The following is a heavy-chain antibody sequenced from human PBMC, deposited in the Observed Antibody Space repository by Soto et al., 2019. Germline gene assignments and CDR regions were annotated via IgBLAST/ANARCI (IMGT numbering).Heavy chain of an antibody. D-gene: IGHD3-16*01. Sequence: VGSLRLSCVASGFTFSGYTMNWVRQAPGKGLDWVSTISTSSSNIFYAASVKGRFTVSRDNDKTTLYLQMDNLRAEDTAVYLCARDFGGVSFAADFDYWGQGTLVTVSS. V-gene: IGHV3-21*06. CDR2: ISTSSSNI. CDR1: GFTFSGYT. CDR3: ARDFGGVSFAADFDY. J-gene: IGHJ4*02.